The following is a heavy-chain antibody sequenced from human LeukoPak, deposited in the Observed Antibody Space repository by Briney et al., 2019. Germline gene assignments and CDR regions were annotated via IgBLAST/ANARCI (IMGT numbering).Heavy chain of an antibody. CDR1: GGSINNYY. CDR3: ARHRPAISGFDY. J-gene: IGHJ4*02. V-gene: IGHV4-59*08. Sequence: SETLSLTCTVSGGSINNYYWSWIRQPPGKGLEWIGYIYYTGSTNYTPSLKSRVTISVDTSTNQFSLKLTSVTATDTALHYCARHRPAISGFDYWGQGTLVTVSS. CDR2: IYYTGST. D-gene: IGHD5-24*01.